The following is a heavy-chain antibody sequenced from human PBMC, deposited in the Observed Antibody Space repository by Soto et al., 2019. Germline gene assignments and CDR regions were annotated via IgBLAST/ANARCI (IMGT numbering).Heavy chain of an antibody. CDR2: IYWDDDK. CDR3: AHSVAAGTFLDNWFDP. D-gene: IGHD6-13*01. V-gene: IGHV2-5*02. CDR1: GCSLSTSGVG. J-gene: IGHJ5*02. Sequence: QITLQESGHSLVKPTQTLTLICTFSGCSLSTSGVGVGWIRQPRGKALEWLALIYWDDDKRYSPSLKSRLTITKDTSKNQVVLTMTNMYPVDTATYYCAHSVAAGTFLDNWFDPWGQGTLVTVSS.